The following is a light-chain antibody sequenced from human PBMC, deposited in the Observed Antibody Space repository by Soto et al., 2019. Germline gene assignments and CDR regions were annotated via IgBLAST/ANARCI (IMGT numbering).Light chain of an antibody. CDR1: SSNIGNNY. CDR3: GTWDSSLCAGLYG. V-gene: IGLV1-51*02. J-gene: IGLJ1*01. CDR2: ENN. Sequence: QPVLTQPPTVSAAPGQKVTISCSGSSSNIGNNYVSWYQQLPGTAPKLLIYENNKRPSGLPDRFSGSKSGTSATLGITGLQTGDGADYYCGTWDSSLCAGLYGFGTGTKVTVL.